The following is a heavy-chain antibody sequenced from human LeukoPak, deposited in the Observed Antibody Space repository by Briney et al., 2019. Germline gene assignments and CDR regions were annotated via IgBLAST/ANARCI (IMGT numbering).Heavy chain of an antibody. V-gene: IGHV1-46*01. CDR3: ATVIYSSSWYVMFDP. J-gene: IGHJ5*02. D-gene: IGHD6-13*01. Sequence: ASVKVSCKASGYTFSNYCMHWVRQAPGQGLEWMGIFNPTYDIPIYAQTFEGRVTMARDMSTSTVYMELSTLRSDDTAVYYCATVIYSSSWYVMFDPWGQGTLVTVSS. CDR1: GYTFSNYC. CDR2: FNPTYDIP.